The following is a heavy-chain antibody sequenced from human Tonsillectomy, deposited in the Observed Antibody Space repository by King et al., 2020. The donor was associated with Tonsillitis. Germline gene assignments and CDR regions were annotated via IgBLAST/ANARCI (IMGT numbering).Heavy chain of an antibody. D-gene: IGHD1-7*01. V-gene: IGHV1-69*12. CDR1: GGTFSSYA. CDR3: ARDATGTTPDYYYMDV. CDR2: IIPIFGSA. Sequence: QLVQSGAEVKKPGSSVKVSCKASGGTFSSYAISWVRQAPGQGLEWMGGIIPIFGSAYYAQKFQGRVTITADESTSTAYMELCSLRSEDTAVYYCARDATGTTPDYYYMDVWGKGTTVTVS. J-gene: IGHJ6*03.